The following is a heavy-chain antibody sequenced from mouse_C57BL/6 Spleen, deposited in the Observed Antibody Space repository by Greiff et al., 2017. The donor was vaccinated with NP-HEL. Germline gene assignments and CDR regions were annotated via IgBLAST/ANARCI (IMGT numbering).Heavy chain of an antibody. D-gene: IGHD3-3*01. Sequence: QVQLQQPGAELVKPGASVKMSCKASGYTFTSYWITWVKQRPGQGLEWIGDIYPGSGSTNYNEKFKSKATLTVDKSSSTAYMQLSSLTSEDSAVYYCARAGTRAMDYWGQGTSVTVSS. J-gene: IGHJ4*01. CDR2: IYPGSGST. CDR1: GYTFTSYW. V-gene: IGHV1-55*01. CDR3: ARAGTRAMDY.